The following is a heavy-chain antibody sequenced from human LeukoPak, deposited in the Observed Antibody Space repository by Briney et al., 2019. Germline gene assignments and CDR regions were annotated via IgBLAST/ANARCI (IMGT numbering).Heavy chain of an antibody. V-gene: IGHV3-66*02. CDR1: GITVSQND. CDR2: IYADGAT. D-gene: IGHD3-10*01. CDR3: ARDRAGRKAWVEFDP. J-gene: IGHJ5*02. Sequence: GGSLRLSCAASGITVSQNDMSWVREAPGRGLEWVSLIYADGATPYAASVKGRFTISRDNSKNTVYLEMNSLRPEDTAVYFCARDRAGRKAWVEFDPWGQGTLVTVSS.